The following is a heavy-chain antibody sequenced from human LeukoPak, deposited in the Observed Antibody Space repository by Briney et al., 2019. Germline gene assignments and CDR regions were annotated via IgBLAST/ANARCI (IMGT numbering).Heavy chain of an antibody. D-gene: IGHD1-1*01. J-gene: IGHJ4*02. CDR2: IKQDASER. CDR1: GFTFSSYW. CDR3: ATPTAGTWHFDY. V-gene: IGHV3-7*01. Sequence: GGSLRLSCAAYGFTFSSYWMTWVRQAPGKGLEWVANIKQDASERYYVDSVKGRFTISRDNAKNSLYLQMNSLRAEDTAVYYCATPTAGTWHFDYWGPGTLVTVSS.